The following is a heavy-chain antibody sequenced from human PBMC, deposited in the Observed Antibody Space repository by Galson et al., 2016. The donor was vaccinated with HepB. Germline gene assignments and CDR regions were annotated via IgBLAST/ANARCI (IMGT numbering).Heavy chain of an antibody. CDR1: GFTFINAW. D-gene: IGHD4-17*01. V-gene: IGHV3-15*07. J-gene: IGHJ4*02. CDR2: IKSKTDGGTT. CDR3: TTAGDYLHFDY. Sequence: SLRLSCAASGFTFINAWMNWVRQAPGKGLEWVGRIKSKTDGGTTDYAAPVKGRFTISRDDSINTLYLQMKSLKTEDTAVYYCTTAGDYLHFDYWGQGTLVTVSS.